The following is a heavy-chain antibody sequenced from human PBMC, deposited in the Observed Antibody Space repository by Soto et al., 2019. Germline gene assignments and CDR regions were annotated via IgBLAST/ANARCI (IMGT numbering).Heavy chain of an antibody. V-gene: IGHV3-21*01. Sequence: SLRLSCAASGFTFSIYTMNWVRQAPGKGLEWVSSISPSSDYIYYADSLKGRFTISRDNTKNSLYLQMNSLGVEDTAVYYCARGHIVVLPAASRAYYYGLDVWGQGTTVTVSS. CDR1: GFTFSIYT. CDR3: ARGHIVVLPAASRAYYYGLDV. J-gene: IGHJ6*02. D-gene: IGHD2-2*01. CDR2: ISPSSDYI.